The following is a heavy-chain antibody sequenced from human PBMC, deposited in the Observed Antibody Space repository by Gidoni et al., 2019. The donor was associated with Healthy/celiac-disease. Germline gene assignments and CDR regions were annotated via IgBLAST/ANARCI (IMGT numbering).Heavy chain of an antibody. CDR2: IYYTGST. CDR3: AGVVVTAIPGYFDY. V-gene: IGHV4-39*01. CDR1: GGSTSSSRYY. Sequence: QLQLQESGPGLVNPSETLSLTCTVSGGSTSSSRYYWGWIRQPPGKGLEWIGVIYYTGSTYYYPSLKSRVTISVDTYKNQFSLMLSSVTAADTAVYYCAGVVVTAIPGYFDYWGQGTLVTVSS. D-gene: IGHD2-21*02. J-gene: IGHJ4*02.